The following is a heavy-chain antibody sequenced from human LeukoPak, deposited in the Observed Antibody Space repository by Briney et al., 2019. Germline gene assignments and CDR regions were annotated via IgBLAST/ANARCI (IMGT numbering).Heavy chain of an antibody. D-gene: IGHD3-22*01. V-gene: IGHV3-66*02. J-gene: IGHJ3*02. Sequence: PGGSLRLSCAASGFTVSSNYMSWVRQAPGKGLEWVSVIYSGGSTYYADSVKGRFTIPRDNSKNTLYLQMNSLRAEDTAVYYCARDRDDSSGYYYEDAFDIWGQGTMVTVSS. CDR1: GFTVSSNY. CDR3: ARDRDDSSGYYYEDAFDI. CDR2: IYSGGST.